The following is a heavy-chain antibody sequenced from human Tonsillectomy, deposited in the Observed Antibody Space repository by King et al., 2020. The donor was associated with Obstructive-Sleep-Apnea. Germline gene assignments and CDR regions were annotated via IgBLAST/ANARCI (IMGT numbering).Heavy chain of an antibody. Sequence: TLKESGPVLVKPTETLTLTCTVSGFSLSNARMGVSWIRQPPGKALEWLAHIFSNDEKSYSPSLKSRLTISQDTPKSQVVLTMTNMDPVDTATYYCVRIRRIAAAGTGSGFYYYYGMDVWGQGTTVTVSS. D-gene: IGHD6-13*01. CDR2: IFSNDEK. CDR1: GFSLSNARMG. V-gene: IGHV2-26*01. J-gene: IGHJ6*02. CDR3: VRIRRIAAAGTGSGFYYYYGMDV.